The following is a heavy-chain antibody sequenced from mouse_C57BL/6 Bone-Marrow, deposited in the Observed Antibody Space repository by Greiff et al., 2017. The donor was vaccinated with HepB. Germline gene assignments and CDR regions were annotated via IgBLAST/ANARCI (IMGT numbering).Heavy chain of an antibody. CDR3: ARTGTPDY. V-gene: IGHV5-17*01. CDR2: ISSGSSTI. J-gene: IGHJ2*01. CDR1: GFTFSDYG. Sequence: EVKLMESGGGLVKPGGSLKLSCAASGFTFSDYGMHWVRQAPEKGLEWVAYISSGSSTISYADTVKGRFTITSDNAKNTLFLQMTSLRSEDTAMYYCARTGTPDYWGQGTTRTVAS. D-gene: IGHD4-1*01.